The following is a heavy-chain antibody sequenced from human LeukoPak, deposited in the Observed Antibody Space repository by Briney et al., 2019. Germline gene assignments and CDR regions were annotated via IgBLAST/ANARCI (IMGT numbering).Heavy chain of an antibody. Sequence: ASVKISCKASGYTFTSYYMHWVRQAPGQGLEWMGIINPSGGSTSYAQKFQGRVTMTRDTSTSTAYMELSSLRSEDTAVYYCARSDYSKPNVTGTPVYWGQGTLVTVSS. CDR3: ARSDYSKPNVTGTPVY. V-gene: IGHV1-46*01. J-gene: IGHJ4*02. CDR1: GYTFTSYY. CDR2: INPSGGST. D-gene: IGHD4-11*01.